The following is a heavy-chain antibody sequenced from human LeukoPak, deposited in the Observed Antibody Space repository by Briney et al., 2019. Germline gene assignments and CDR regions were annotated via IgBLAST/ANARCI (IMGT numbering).Heavy chain of an antibody. V-gene: IGHV1-69*05. CDR1: GGTFSSYA. D-gene: IGHD3-3*01. CDR3: ARVGGSDFWSGYQFDY. CDR2: IIPIFGTA. J-gene: IGHJ4*02. Sequence: ASVKVSCKASGGTFSSYAISWVRRAPGQGLEWMGGIIPIFGTANYAQKFQGRVTITTDESTSTAYMELSSLRSEDTAVYYCARVGGSDFWSGYQFDYWGQGTLVTVSS.